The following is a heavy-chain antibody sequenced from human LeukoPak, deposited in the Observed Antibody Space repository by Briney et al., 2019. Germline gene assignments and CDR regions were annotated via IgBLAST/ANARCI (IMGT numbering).Heavy chain of an antibody. Sequence: ASVKVSCKASGYTFTSYGINWVRQATGQGLEWMGWMNPNSGNTGYAQKFQGRVTITRNTSISTAYMELSSLRSEDTAVCYCARGNGIMITFGGVIVIDAFGIWGQGTMVTVSS. CDR1: GYTFTSYG. CDR2: MNPNSGNT. D-gene: IGHD3-16*02. CDR3: ARGNGIMITFGGVIVIDAFGI. J-gene: IGHJ3*02. V-gene: IGHV1-8*03.